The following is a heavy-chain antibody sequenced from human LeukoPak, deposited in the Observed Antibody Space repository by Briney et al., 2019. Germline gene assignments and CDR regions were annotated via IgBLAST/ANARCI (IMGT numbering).Heavy chain of an antibody. D-gene: IGHD5-18*01. Sequence: GRSLRLSCAASGFTFSSYGMHWVRQAPGKGLEWVAAISYDGSNKYYADSVKGRFTISRDNSKNTLYLQMNSLRAEDTAVYYCAKDRWAAMVSGLFDYWGQGTLVTVSS. CDR2: ISYDGSNK. V-gene: IGHV3-30*18. CDR1: GFTFSSYG. J-gene: IGHJ4*02. CDR3: AKDRWAAMVSGLFDY.